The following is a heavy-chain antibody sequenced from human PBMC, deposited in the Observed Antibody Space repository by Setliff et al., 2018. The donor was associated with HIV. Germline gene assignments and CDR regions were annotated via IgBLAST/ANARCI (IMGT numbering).Heavy chain of an antibody. J-gene: IGHJ3*02. Sequence: SETLSLTCNVSGGSISSGSYYWTWIRQPAGKGLEWIGHMYTSGSSNYNPSLKSRVTISADRSNNQFSLRLTSVTAADTAVYYCAKTSVGATGLYAFDIWGRGTVVTVSS. CDR2: MYTSGSS. D-gene: IGHD1-26*01. CDR1: GGSISSGSYY. CDR3: AKTSVGATGLYAFDI. V-gene: IGHV4-61*09.